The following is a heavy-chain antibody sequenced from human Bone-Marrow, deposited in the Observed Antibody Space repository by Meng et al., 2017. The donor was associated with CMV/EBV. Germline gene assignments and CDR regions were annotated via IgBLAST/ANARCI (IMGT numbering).Heavy chain of an antibody. V-gene: IGHV4-34*01. CDR2: INHSGST. D-gene: IGHD2-8*01. CDR3: ARDTLSNRFDILLMVYGGGDYYGMDV. J-gene: IGHJ6*02. Sequence: SETLSLTCAAYGGSFSGYYWRWIRQPPGKGLEWIGEINHSGSTNYNPSLKSRVTISVDTSKNQFSLKLSSVTAADTAVYYCARDTLSNRFDILLMVYGGGDYYGMDVWGQGTTVTVSS. CDR1: GGSFSGYY.